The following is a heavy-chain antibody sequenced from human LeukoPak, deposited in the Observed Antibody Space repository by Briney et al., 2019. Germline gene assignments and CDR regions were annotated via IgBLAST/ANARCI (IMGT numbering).Heavy chain of an antibody. CDR3: ARLGYCSSTSCPYYYYYGMDV. V-gene: IGHV4-59*08. D-gene: IGHD2-2*01. J-gene: IGHJ6*02. CDR2: IYYSGST. Sequence: SETLSLTWTVSGGSISSYYWSWIRQPPGKGLEWIGYIYYSGSTNYNPSLKSRVTISVDTSKNQFSLKLSSVTAADTAVYYCARLGYCSSTSCPYYYYYGMDVWGQGTTVTVSS. CDR1: GGSISSYY.